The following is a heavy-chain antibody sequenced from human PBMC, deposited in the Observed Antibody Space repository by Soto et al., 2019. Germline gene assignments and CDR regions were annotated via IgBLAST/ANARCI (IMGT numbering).Heavy chain of an antibody. CDR2: IYYSGST. J-gene: IGHJ4*02. V-gene: IGHV4-61*01. D-gene: IGHD4-17*01. CDR1: GDSVTSGNYY. CDR3: ARTTAVPNTLRSRYFFDY. Sequence: SETLSLTCTVSGDSVTSGNYYWSWIRQPPGKGLEWIGHIYYSGSTNYSPSLKSRVTISLDTSNNQFSLKVTSVTTADTALYYCARTTAVPNTLRSRYFFDYWGQGTLVTVSS.